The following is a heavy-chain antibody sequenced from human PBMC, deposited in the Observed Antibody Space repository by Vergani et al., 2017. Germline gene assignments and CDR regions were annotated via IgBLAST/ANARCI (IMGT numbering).Heavy chain of an antibody. CDR1: GFTFSSYA. V-gene: IGHV3-23*01. Sequence: EVQLLESGGGLVQPGGSLRLSCAASGFTFSSYAMSWVRQAPGKGLEWDSAISGSGGSTYYADSVKGRFTISRDNSKNTLYLQMNSLRAEDTAVYYCANVAVAGLYYYYYMDVWGKGTTVTVSS. CDR2: ISGSGGST. CDR3: ANVAVAGLYYYYYMDV. J-gene: IGHJ6*03. D-gene: IGHD6-19*01.